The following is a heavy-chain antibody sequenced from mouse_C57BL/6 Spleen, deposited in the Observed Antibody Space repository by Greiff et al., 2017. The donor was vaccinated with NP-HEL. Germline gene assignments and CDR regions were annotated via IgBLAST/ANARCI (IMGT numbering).Heavy chain of an antibody. CDR1: GFTFSDYG. CDR3: ANRLLWFAY. V-gene: IGHV5-17*01. Sequence: EVKLLESGGGLVKPGGSLKLSCAASGFTFSDYGMHWVRQAPEKGLEWVAYISSGSSTIYYADTVKGRFTISRDNAKNTLFLQMTSLRSEDTAMYYCANRLLWFAYWGQGTLVTVSA. D-gene: IGHD2-10*01. J-gene: IGHJ3*01. CDR2: ISSGSSTI.